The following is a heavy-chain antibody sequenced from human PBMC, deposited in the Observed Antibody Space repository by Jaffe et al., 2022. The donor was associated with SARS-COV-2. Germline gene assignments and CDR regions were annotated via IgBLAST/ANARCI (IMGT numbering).Heavy chain of an antibody. CDR2: ISYDGSNK. Sequence: QVQLVESGGGVVQPGRSLRLSCAASGFTFSSYAMHWVRQAPGKGLEWVAVISYDGSNKYYADSVKGRFTISRDNSKNTLYLQMNSLRAEDTAVYYCARAGYDILTGYSDDAFDIWGQGTMVTVSS. CDR3: ARAGYDILTGYSDDAFDI. D-gene: IGHD3-9*01. CDR1: GFTFSSYA. V-gene: IGHV3-30*04. J-gene: IGHJ3*02.